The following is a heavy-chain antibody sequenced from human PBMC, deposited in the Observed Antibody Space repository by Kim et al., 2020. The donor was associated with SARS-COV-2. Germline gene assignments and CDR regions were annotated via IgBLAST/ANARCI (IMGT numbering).Heavy chain of an antibody. Sequence: GGSLRLSCAASGFTFDDYGMSWVRQAPGKGLEWVSGINWNGGSTGYADSVKGRFTISRDNAKNSLYLQMNSLRAEDTALYHCAREVFALMACGDCYSNWFDPWGQGTLVTVSS. V-gene: IGHV3-20*01. D-gene: IGHD2-21*02. CDR3: AREVFALMACGDCYSNWFDP. J-gene: IGHJ5*02. CDR1: GFTFDDYG. CDR2: INWNGGST.